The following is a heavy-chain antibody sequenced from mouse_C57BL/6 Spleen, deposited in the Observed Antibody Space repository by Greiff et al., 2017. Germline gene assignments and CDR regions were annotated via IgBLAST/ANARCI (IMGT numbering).Heavy chain of an antibody. D-gene: IGHD1-1*01. V-gene: IGHV1-82*01. CDR3: ARGDDDGSSYYVDY. CDR1: GYAFSSSW. CDR2: IYPGDGDT. J-gene: IGHJ2*01. Sequence: VQLQQSGPELVKPGASVKISCKASGYAFSSSWMNWVKQRPGKGLEWIGRIYPGDGDTNYNGKFKGKATLTADKSSSTAYMQLSSLTSEDSAVYFCARGDDDGSSYYVDYWGQGTTLTVSS.